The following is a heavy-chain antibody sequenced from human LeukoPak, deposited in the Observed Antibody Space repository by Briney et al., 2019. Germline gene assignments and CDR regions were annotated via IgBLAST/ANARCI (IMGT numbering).Heavy chain of an antibody. D-gene: IGHD1-26*01. J-gene: IGHJ4*02. Sequence: SETLSLTCTVSGGSISSSSYYWGWIRQPPGKGLEWIGSIYYSGSAYYNPSLKSRVTISVDTSKNQFSLKLSSVTAADTAVYYCARAGWELRAFDYWGQGTLVTVSS. CDR2: IYYSGSA. CDR3: ARAGWELRAFDY. V-gene: IGHV4-39*01. CDR1: GGSISSSSYY.